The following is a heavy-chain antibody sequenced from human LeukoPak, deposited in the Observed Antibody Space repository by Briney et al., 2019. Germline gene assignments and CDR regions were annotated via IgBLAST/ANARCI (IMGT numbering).Heavy chain of an antibody. V-gene: IGHV4-59*01. Sequence: SETLSLTCTVSGGSISSYYWSWIRQPPGKGLEWIGYIYYSGSTNYNPSLKSRVTISVDTSKNQFSLKLSSVTAADTAVYYCVRARYSSSWYDEDAFDIWGQGTMVTVSS. CDR1: GGSISSYY. D-gene: IGHD6-13*01. CDR2: IYYSGST. CDR3: VRARYSSSWYDEDAFDI. J-gene: IGHJ3*02.